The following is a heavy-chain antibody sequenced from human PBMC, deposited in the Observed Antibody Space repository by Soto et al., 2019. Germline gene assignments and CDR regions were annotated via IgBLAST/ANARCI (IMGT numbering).Heavy chain of an antibody. J-gene: IGHJ4*02. CDR2: ISSNGGST. Sequence: GGSLRLSCSASGFTFSSYAMHWVRQAPGKGLEYVSAISSNGGSTYYANSVKGRFTISRDNSKNTLYLQMSSLRAEDTAVYYCVKDLIFGVVTYNPTFDSWGQGTLVTVSS. V-gene: IGHV3-64D*08. CDR1: GFTFSSYA. D-gene: IGHD3-3*01. CDR3: VKDLIFGVVTYNPTFDS.